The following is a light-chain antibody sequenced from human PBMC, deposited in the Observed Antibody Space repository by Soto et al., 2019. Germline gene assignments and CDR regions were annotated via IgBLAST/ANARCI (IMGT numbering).Light chain of an antibody. CDR1: SSDVGSYNS. Sequence: SVLAQPASLSGSPGQAITISCTGNSSDVGSYNSVSWYQQYPGKAPTLMIHDVSNRPSGVSNRFSGSKSGNTASLTISGLQAEDEADYYCSSFTSSSSYVFGSGTKVTVL. CDR3: SSFTSSSSYV. J-gene: IGLJ1*01. CDR2: DVS. V-gene: IGLV2-14*03.